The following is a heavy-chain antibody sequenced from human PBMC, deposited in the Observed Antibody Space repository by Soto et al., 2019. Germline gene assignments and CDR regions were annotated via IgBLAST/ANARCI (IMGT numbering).Heavy chain of an antibody. V-gene: IGHV3-15*01. CDR2: IKSKTDGGTT. D-gene: IGHD3-3*01. CDR3: TTGPPITIFGVVIFPPYYYGMDV. Sequence: GGSLRLSCAASGFTFSNAWMSWVRQAPGKGLEWVGRIKSKTDGGTTDYAAPVKGRFTISRDDSKNTLYLQMNSLKTEDTAVYYCTTGPPITIFGVVIFPPYYYGMDVWGQGTTVTVSS. J-gene: IGHJ6*02. CDR1: GFTFSNAW.